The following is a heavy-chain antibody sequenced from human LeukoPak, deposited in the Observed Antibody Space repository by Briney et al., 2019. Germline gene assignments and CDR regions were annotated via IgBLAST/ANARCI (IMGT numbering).Heavy chain of an antibody. CDR1: GGTFSSYA. CDR2: IIPIFGTA. Sequence: ASVKVSCKASGGTFSSYAISWVRQAPGQGLEWMGGIIPIFGTANYAQKFQGRVTITADESTSTAYMELSSLGSEDTAVYYCASPSNYDYVWGSPDIVTFDYWGQGTLVTVSS. CDR3: ASPSNYDYVWGSPDIVTFDY. J-gene: IGHJ4*02. V-gene: IGHV1-69*13. D-gene: IGHD3-16*01.